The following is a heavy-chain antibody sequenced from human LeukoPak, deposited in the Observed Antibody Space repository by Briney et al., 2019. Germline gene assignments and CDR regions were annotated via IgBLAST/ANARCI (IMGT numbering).Heavy chain of an antibody. V-gene: IGHV4-59*08. Sequence: SETLSLTCTVSGGSTSSYYWSWIRQPPGKGLEWIGYIYYSGSTNYNPSLKSRVTISVDTSKNQFSLKLSSVTAADTAVYYCARLEQQLVQGAYYFDYWGQGTLVTVSS. CDR2: IYYSGST. D-gene: IGHD6-13*01. J-gene: IGHJ4*02. CDR1: GGSTSSYY. CDR3: ARLEQQLVQGAYYFDY.